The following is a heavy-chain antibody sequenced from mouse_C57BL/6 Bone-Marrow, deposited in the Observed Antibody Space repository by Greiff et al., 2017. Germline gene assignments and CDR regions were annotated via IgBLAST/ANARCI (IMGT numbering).Heavy chain of an antibody. Sequence: QVQLQQSGAELVKPGASVKISCKASGYAFSSYWMNWVKQRPGQGLEWIGQIYPGDGDTNYNGKFKGKATLTADKSSSTAYMQLSSLTSEDSAVYFCARPYDGSSHVDYGGQGTTLTVTA. CDR1: GYAFSSYW. D-gene: IGHD1-1*01. CDR2: IYPGDGDT. J-gene: IGHJ2*01. CDR3: ARPYDGSSHVDY. V-gene: IGHV1-80*01.